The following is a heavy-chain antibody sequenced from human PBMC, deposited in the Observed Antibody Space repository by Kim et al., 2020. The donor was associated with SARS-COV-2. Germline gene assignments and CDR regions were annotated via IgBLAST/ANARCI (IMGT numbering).Heavy chain of an antibody. Sequence: ADAVKGRFTISRDNSKNTLYLQMNSLRAEDTAVYYCAKDLGGSGSHGSDYWGQGTLVTVSS. V-gene: IGHV3-23*01. CDR3: AKDLGGSGSHGSDY. D-gene: IGHD3-10*01. J-gene: IGHJ4*02.